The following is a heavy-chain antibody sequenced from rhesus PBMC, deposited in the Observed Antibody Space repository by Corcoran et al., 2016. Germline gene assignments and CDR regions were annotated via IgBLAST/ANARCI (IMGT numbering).Heavy chain of an antibody. D-gene: IGHD3-28*01. CDR2: ISYDEIKK. Sequence: EVQLVESGGGLVQPGGSLRLSCAASGFTFSSYGMHWVRQAPGKGLEWVAVISYDEIKKYYADSVKDRFTISRDKSKNMLYLQMNNLKLEDTAVYYCARAYYYDSGYYPRGLYWGQGVLVTVSS. CDR3: ARAYYYDSGYYPRGLY. V-gene: IGHV3-54*02. J-gene: IGHJ4*01. CDR1: GFTFSSYG.